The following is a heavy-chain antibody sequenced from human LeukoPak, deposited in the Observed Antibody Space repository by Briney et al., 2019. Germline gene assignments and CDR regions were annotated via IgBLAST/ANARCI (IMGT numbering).Heavy chain of an antibody. Sequence: PGGSLRLSCAASGHTFDVYGMSWLRQAPGKGLEWVSGLNWNGGSTGYADSVKGRFIISRDNAKNCLYLQMNSLRAEDTAVYYCVSEPSLDLFRGYGDYLFDYWGQGTLVTVSS. J-gene: IGHJ4*02. CDR3: VSEPSLDLFRGYGDYLFDY. CDR1: GHTFDVYG. V-gene: IGHV3-20*04. D-gene: IGHD4-17*01. CDR2: LNWNGGST.